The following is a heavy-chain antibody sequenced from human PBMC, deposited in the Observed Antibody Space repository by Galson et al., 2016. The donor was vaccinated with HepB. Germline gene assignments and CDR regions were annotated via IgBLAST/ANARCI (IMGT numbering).Heavy chain of an antibody. Sequence: LRLSCAASGFTFSNYGMHWVRQAPGKGLEWVALTWYDGSKKYYAESVKGRLTISRDNSKDTLDLQMNSLRAEDTAVYYCARDGIPSPQDIGGRLPPPYYYGMDVWGQGTAVTVSS. V-gene: IGHV3-33*01. CDR3: ARDGIPSPQDIGGRLPPPYYYGMDV. J-gene: IGHJ6*02. D-gene: IGHD6-6*01. CDR1: GFTFSNYG. CDR2: TWYDGSKK.